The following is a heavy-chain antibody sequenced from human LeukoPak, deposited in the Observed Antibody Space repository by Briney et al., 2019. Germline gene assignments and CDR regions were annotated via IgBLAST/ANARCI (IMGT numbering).Heavy chain of an antibody. J-gene: IGHJ6*02. CDR2: IYYSGST. V-gene: IGHV4-59*08. Sequence: SETLSLTCTVSGGSISSYYWSWIRQPPGKGLEWIGYIYYSGSTNYNPSLKSRVTISVDTSKNQFSLKLSSVTAADTAVYYCARGGYSSGWYHSNYGMDVWGQGTTVTVSS. CDR3: ARGGYSSGWYHSNYGMDV. CDR1: GGSISSYY. D-gene: IGHD6-19*01.